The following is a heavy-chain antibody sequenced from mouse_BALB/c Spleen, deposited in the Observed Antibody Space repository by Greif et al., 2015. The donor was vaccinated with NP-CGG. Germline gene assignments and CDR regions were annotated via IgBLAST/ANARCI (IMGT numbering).Heavy chain of an antibody. CDR2: INPSSGYT. CDR1: GYTFTSYT. Sequence: QVQLQQSGAELARPGASVKMSCKASGYTFTSYTMHWVKQRPGQGLEWIGYINPSSGYTNYNQKFKDKATLTADKSSSTAYMQLSSLTSEDTAVYYCARCPYGNHLHYYAMDYWGQGTSVTVSS. V-gene: IGHV1-4*01. J-gene: IGHJ4*01. D-gene: IGHD2-1*01. CDR3: ARCPYGNHLHYYAMDY.